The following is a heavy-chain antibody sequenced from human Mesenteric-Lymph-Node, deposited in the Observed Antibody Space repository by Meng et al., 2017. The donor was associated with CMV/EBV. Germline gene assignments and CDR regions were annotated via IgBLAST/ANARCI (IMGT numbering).Heavy chain of an antibody. D-gene: IGHD2-2*01. Sequence: SETLSLTCSVSGGSISSTSYFWGWIRQPPGKGLGWIGSIYYSGNTYSNPSLRSRITISLDTSKNQFSLNLRSVTAADTAVYYCVRACTSITCYHPFGAFDVWGQGTMVTVSS. CDR2: IYYSGNT. CDR1: GGSISSTSYF. CDR3: VRACTSITCYHPFGAFDV. V-gene: IGHV4-39*07. J-gene: IGHJ3*01.